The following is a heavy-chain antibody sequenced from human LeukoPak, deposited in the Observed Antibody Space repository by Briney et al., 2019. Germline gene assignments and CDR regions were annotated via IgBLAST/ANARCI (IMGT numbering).Heavy chain of an antibody. CDR2: IGSSPNYK. V-gene: IGHV3-21*01. CDR3: AREYCSGGSCYRRASY. Sequence: GSLRLSCAASGFTFSSHSMNWVRQAPGKGLEWVSYIGSSPNYKYYADSVKGRLTISRDNAKNSLYLQMNSLRAEDTAVYYCAREYCSGGSCYRRASYWGQGTLVTVSS. J-gene: IGHJ4*02. CDR1: GFTFSSHS. D-gene: IGHD2-15*01.